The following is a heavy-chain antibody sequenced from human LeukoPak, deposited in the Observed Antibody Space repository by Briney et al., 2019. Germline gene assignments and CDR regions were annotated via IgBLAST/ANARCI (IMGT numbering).Heavy chain of an antibody. D-gene: IGHD3-10*01. J-gene: IGHJ4*02. CDR2: TYHSGST. V-gene: IGHV4-4*02. Sequence: PSGTLSLTCTVSGGSISSNKWWSWVRQTPGEGLQWIGETYHSGSTNYNPSLKSRVSMSVENSKNHFSLILNSVIAADTAVYYCARDSYGSGKRRYYFDYWGQRILVTVSS. CDR3: ARDSYGSGKRRYYFDY. CDR1: GGSISSNKW.